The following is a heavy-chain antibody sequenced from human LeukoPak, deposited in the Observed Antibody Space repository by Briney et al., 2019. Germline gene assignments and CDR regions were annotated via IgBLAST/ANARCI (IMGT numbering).Heavy chain of an antibody. D-gene: IGHD3-16*01. CDR1: GGSISSYY. CDR2: IYTSGST. J-gene: IGHJ3*02. CDR3: ARGDQRIMFAFDI. Sequence: PSETLSLTCTVSGGSISSYYWSWIRQPPGKGLEWIGYIYTSGSTNYNPSLKCRVTISVDTSKNQFSLKLSSVTAADTAVYYCARGDQRIMFAFDIWGQGTMVTVSS. V-gene: IGHV4-4*09.